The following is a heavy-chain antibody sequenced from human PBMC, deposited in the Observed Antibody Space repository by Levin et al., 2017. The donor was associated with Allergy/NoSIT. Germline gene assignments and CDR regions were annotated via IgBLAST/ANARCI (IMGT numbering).Heavy chain of an antibody. J-gene: IGHJ4*02. CDR1: GFTFSNYW. Sequence: GGSLRLSCEASGFTFSNYWMNWVRQAPGKGLEWVANTKQDGSEKYYVGSVKGRFTISRDNAKNSLYLQMNSLRAEDTAVYYCARDGGVAKFDYWGQGTLVTVSS. V-gene: IGHV3-7*01. CDR2: TKQDGSEK. CDR3: ARDGGVAKFDY. D-gene: IGHD2-8*02.